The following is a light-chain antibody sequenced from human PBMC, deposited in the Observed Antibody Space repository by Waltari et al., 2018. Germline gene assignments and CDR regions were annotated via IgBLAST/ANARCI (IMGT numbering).Light chain of an antibody. CDR1: QSLLDSDGKTH. CDR2: GVS. J-gene: IGKJ1*01. Sequence: IVMTQTQLSLPVTTGQPASFSCTSSQSLLDSDGKTHLSWYLHRPGQPPQGLIYGVSNRFSGVPDRFSGSGSGTEFTLTISRVEAEDVGVYYCLQSNNIPWTFGQGTKVEV. V-gene: IGKV2D-29*01. CDR3: LQSNNIPWT.